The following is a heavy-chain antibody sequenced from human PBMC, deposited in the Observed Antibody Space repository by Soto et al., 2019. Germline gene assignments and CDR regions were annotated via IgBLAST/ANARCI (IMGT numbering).Heavy chain of an antibody. CDR1: GFTFSSYS. J-gene: IGHJ4*02. CDR3: ASSDYYDSSGYFDY. CDR2: ISSSSSTI. Sequence: GSLRLSCAASGFTFSSYSMNWVRQAPGKGLEWVSYISSSSSTIYYADSAKGRFTISRDNAKNSLYLQMNSLRDEDTAVYYCASSDYYDSSGYFDYWGQGTLVTVSS. V-gene: IGHV3-48*02. D-gene: IGHD3-22*01.